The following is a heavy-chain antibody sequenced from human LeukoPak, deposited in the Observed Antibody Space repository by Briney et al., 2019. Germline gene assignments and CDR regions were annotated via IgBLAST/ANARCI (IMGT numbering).Heavy chain of an antibody. Sequence: GASLRLSCAASGFTSSNYAMSWVRQAPGKGLEWVSAITGSGGSTYYADSVKGRFTISRDNSKNTVFLQMNSLRAEDTAVYYCAKWGDYDVLTGYYVSDYWGQGTLVTVSS. CDR1: GFTSSNYA. J-gene: IGHJ4*02. V-gene: IGHV3-23*01. CDR2: ITGSGGST. D-gene: IGHD3-9*01. CDR3: AKWGDYDVLTGYYVSDY.